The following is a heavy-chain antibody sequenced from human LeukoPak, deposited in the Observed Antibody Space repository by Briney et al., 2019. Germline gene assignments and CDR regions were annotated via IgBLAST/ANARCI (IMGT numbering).Heavy chain of an antibody. J-gene: IGHJ4*02. Sequence: GGSLRLSCAASGFTFSSYAMHWVRQAPGKGLEWVAVISYDGSNKYYADSVKGRFTISRDNSKNTLYLQMNSLRAEDTAVYYCARDCGIRLWLLGVDYWGQGTLVTVSS. CDR2: ISYDGSNK. CDR3: ARDCGIRLWLLGVDY. CDR1: GFTFSSYA. V-gene: IGHV3-30*04. D-gene: IGHD5-18*01.